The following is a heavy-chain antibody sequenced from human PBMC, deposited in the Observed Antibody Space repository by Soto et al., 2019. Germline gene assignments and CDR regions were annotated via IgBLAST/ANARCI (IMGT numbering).Heavy chain of an antibody. CDR1: GGTFAGLD. Sequence: WRAAGGTFAGLDSSCMRQATGQGLEWMGWMNTNSGNTGYAQKFQGRVTMTRNTSISTAYMELSSLRSEDTAVYYCARGSEKLVPWGQGTLVTVSS. J-gene: IGHJ5*02. V-gene: IGHV1-8*01. CDR2: MNTNSGNT. D-gene: IGHD6-6*01. CDR3: ARGSEKLVP.